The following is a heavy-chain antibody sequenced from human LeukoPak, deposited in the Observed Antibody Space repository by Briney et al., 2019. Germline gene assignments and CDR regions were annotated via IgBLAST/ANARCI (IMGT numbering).Heavy chain of an antibody. V-gene: IGHV4-38-2*02. Sequence: PSETLSLTCTVSGYSISSGYYWGWIRQPPGKGLEWIGSIYLSGSTYYNPSLKSRVTISVDTSKNQFSLKLSSVTAADTAVYYCARAGWGNYDHWGQGTLVTVSS. CDR3: ARAGWGNYDH. CDR1: GYSISSGYY. CDR2: IYLSGST. D-gene: IGHD1-7*01. J-gene: IGHJ5*02.